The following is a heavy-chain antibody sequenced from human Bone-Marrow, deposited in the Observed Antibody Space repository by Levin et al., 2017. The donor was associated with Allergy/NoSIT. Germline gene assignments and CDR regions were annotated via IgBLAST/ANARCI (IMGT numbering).Heavy chain of an antibody. Sequence: GESLKISCKASGYTFTGYYMHWVRQAPGQGLEWMGWINPNSGGTNYAQKFQGRVTMTRDTSISTAYMELSRLRSDDTAVYYCAREGYSSGWYFQHWGQGTLVTVSS. V-gene: IGHV1-2*02. CDR2: INPNSGGT. D-gene: IGHD6-19*01. J-gene: IGHJ1*01. CDR3: AREGYSSGWYFQH. CDR1: GYTFTGYY.